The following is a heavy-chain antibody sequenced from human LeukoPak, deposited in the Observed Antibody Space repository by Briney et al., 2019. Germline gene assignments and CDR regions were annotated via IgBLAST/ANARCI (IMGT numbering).Heavy chain of an antibody. V-gene: IGHV4-59*01. Sequence: KPSETLSLTCTVSGGSISSYYWSWIRQPPGKGLEWIGYIYYSGSTNYNPSLKSRVTISVDTSKNQFSLKLSSVTAADTAVYYCASALGDSSGYYSGGYAFDIWGQGTMVTVSS. CDR1: GGSISSYY. D-gene: IGHD3-22*01. CDR3: ASALGDSSGYYSGGYAFDI. J-gene: IGHJ3*02. CDR2: IYYSGST.